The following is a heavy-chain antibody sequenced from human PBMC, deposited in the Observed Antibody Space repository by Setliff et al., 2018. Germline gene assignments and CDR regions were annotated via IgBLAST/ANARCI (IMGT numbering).Heavy chain of an antibody. CDR2: ISSSSSII. CDR3: AKVGIFGGGYFDF. J-gene: IGHJ4*02. D-gene: IGHD3-3*01. CDR1: GFSFSSYS. V-gene: IGHV3-48*01. Sequence: GGSLRLSCSASGFSFSSYSMNWVRQAPGKGLEWISYISSSSSIIYYADSVKGRFTISRDNAKNSLYLQMNSLRGEDTAVYYCAKVGIFGGGYFDFWGQGTLVTVSS.